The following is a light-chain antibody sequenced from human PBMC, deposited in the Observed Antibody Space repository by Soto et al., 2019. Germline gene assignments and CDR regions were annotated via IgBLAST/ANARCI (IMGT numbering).Light chain of an antibody. J-gene: IGKJ5*01. CDR3: EHRHNWPIT. CDR2: DTS. V-gene: IGKV3-11*01. Sequence: EIVLPQSPATLSLSPGERATLSCRTSQTIRGLLNWYQQRPGQAPRLLIYDTSTRSTDIPARCSGSGSGSDFILTINSLDPEAFGVSFCEHRHNWPITFGKGTLLDIK. CDR1: QTIRGL.